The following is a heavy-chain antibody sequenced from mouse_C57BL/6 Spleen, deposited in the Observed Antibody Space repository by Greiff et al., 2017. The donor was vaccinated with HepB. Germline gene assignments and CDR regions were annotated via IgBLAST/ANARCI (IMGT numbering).Heavy chain of an antibody. Sequence: VQLQQSGPELVKPGASVKISCKASGYSFTGYYMHWVKQSHGNILDWIGYIYPYNGVSSYNQKFKGKATLTVDKSSSTAYMELRSLPSDDSAVYYCAGSSTVVGFAYWGQGTTLTVSA. J-gene: IGHJ2*01. CDR2: IYPYNGVS. CDR1: GYSFTGYY. CDR3: AGSSTVVGFAY. V-gene: IGHV1-31*01. D-gene: IGHD1-1*01.